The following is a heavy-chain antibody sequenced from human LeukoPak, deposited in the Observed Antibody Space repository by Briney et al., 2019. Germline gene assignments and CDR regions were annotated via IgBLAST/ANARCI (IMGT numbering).Heavy chain of an antibody. V-gene: IGHV3-21*01. CDR3: ARVAAGATTSNYFYYYMDV. Sequence: GGSLRLSCAASGFTFGIYTISWVRQAPGKGLEWVSSITSTSGYISYADSVKRRFTISRDNAKNSLYLQMNSLRAEDTAVYYCARVAAGATTSNYFYYYMDVWGRGTTVTVSS. CDR2: ITSTSGYI. D-gene: IGHD1-26*01. J-gene: IGHJ6*03. CDR1: GFTFGIYT.